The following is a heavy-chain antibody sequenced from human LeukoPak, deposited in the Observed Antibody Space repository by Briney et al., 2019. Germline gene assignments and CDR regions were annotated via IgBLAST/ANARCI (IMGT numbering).Heavy chain of an antibody. J-gene: IGHJ5*02. CDR2: ISGSGTI. V-gene: IGHV4-4*07. D-gene: IGHD3-10*01. CDR1: GGSINSY. CDR3: ARDSGTTGEVKFDP. Sequence: SETLSLTCIVSGGSINSYWSWIRQPAGKGLEWIGRISGSGTITYNPALQSRLTISIDTSKNQFSLKLMSVTAADTAVYYCARDSGTTGEVKFDPWGQGVLVTVSS.